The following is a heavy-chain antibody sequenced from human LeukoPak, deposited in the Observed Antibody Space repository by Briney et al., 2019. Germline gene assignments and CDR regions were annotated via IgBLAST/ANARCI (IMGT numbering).Heavy chain of an antibody. CDR1: GGSISSSSYY. D-gene: IGHD3-22*01. V-gene: IGHV4-39*01. Sequence: SETLSLTCTVSGGSISSSSYYWGWIRQPPGKGLEWIGSIYYSGSTYYNPSLKSRVTISVDTSKNQFSLKLSSVTAADTAVYYCARGRRGYYDSSGYYQSHYFDYWGQGTLVTVSS. CDR3: ARGRRGYYDSSGYYQSHYFDY. J-gene: IGHJ4*02. CDR2: IYYSGST.